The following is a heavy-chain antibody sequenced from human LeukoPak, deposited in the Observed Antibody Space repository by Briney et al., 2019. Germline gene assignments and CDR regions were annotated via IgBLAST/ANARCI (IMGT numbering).Heavy chain of an antibody. Sequence: GGSLRLSCAASGFTVSSNYMSWVRQAPGKGLEWVSVIYSGGSTYYADSVKGRFTISRDNSKNTLYLQMGSLRAEDLAVYYCARESATSGWLFDYWGQGTLVTVSS. V-gene: IGHV3-66*01. CDR2: IYSGGST. CDR3: ARESATSGWLFDY. CDR1: GFTVSSNY. D-gene: IGHD6-19*01. J-gene: IGHJ4*02.